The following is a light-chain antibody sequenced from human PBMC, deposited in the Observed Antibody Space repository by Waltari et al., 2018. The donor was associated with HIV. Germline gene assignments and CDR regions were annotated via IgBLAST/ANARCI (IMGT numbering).Light chain of an antibody. CDR1: QGIRNY. Sequence: DIVLTQSPPVLSASAGDRITITCRASQGIRNYLAWYQRKQGRAPKLLIYGASTLADGVPSRFGGSGSGTEFTLTITRLQPEDFATYYCQQQTSYPLTFGPGTRVDVK. CDR3: QQQTSYPLT. V-gene: IGKV1-9*01. J-gene: IGKJ3*01. CDR2: GAS.